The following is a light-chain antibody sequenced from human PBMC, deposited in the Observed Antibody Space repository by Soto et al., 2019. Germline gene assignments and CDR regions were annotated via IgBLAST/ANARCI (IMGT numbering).Light chain of an antibody. V-gene: IGKV3-15*01. CDR2: GAS. J-gene: IGKJ1*01. CDR1: QSVSIN. Sequence: EIVMTQSPATLSVTQGERATLSCRASQSVSINLAWYQQKPGQAPRLLIYGASTRAIGIPARFSGSGSGTEFTLTISSLQSEDFAVYYCQHYNNWPPWTFGQGTKVEIK. CDR3: QHYNNWPPWT.